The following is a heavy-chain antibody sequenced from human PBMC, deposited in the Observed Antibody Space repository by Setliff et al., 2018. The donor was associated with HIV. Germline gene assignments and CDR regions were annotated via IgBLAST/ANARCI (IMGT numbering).Heavy chain of an antibody. CDR3: AREDRIAPATRNYYYFGMDV. CDR1: GFTFNNAW. D-gene: IGHD6-13*01. CDR2: IKSKTDGGTT. Sequence: KSGGSLRLSCAASGFTFNNAWMTWVRQAPGKGLEWVGHIKSKTDGGTTDYAAPVKGRFTISRDDSKTTLYLQMNSLKTEDTAMYYCAREDRIAPATRNYYYFGMDVWGQGTTVTVSS. J-gene: IGHJ6*02. V-gene: IGHV3-15*01.